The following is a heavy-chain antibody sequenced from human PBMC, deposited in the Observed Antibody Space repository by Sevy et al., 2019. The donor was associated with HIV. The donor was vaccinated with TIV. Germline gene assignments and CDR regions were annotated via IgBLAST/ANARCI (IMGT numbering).Heavy chain of an antibody. Sequence: ASVKVSCKASGYTFTGYYMHWVRQAPGQGLEWMGWINPNSGGTNYAQKFQGRVTMTRDTSISTAYMEPSRLRSDDTAVYYYARSGRTYYYDSSGYYYAYDYWGQGTLVTVSS. CDR2: INPNSGGT. CDR1: GYTFTGYY. J-gene: IGHJ4*02. V-gene: IGHV1-2*02. CDR3: ARSGRTYYYDSSGYYYAYDY. D-gene: IGHD3-22*01.